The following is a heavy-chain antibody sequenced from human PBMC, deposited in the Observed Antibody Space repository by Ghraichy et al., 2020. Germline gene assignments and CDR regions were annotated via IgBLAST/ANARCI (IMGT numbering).Heavy chain of an antibody. CDR3: TRDRAFKGFDY. J-gene: IGHJ4*02. CDR2: IKPDGREN. V-gene: IGHV3-7*03. CDR1: GFNFTSSW. D-gene: IGHD3-10*01. Sequence: GGSLRLSCAASGFNFTSSWMNWVRQAPGKELEWVAGIKPDGRENYHVYSVTRRFTISRDNARKSLHLQMNSLRAEDTAFYYCTRDRAFKGFDYWGQGTLVTVYS.